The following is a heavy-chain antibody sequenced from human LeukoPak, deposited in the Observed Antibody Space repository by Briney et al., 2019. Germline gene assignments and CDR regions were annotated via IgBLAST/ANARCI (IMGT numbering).Heavy chain of an antibody. CDR3: ARVMRVATVVTLYYYYYMDV. Sequence: SETLSLTCTVSGGSISSGRYYWSWIRQPAGKGLEWIGRIYTSGSTNYNPSLKSRVTISLDTSKNQFSLKLSSVTAADTAVYYCARVMRVATVVTLYYYYYMDVWGKGTTVTISS. CDR2: IYTSGST. CDR1: GGSISSGRYY. V-gene: IGHV4-61*02. J-gene: IGHJ6*03. D-gene: IGHD4-23*01.